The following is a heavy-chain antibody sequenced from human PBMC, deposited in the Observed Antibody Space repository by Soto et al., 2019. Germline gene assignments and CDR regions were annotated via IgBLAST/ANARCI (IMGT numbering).Heavy chain of an antibody. CDR3: ARADYGDRGLAFDS. Sequence: QVQLQESGPGLVKTSQTLSLTCTVSGASTGSGGYYWSWIRQHPGKGLEWIGYLYYTGSTYYSPYLKSRASHSVDTSKNEFSLKLDSVTAADTAVYYCARADYGDRGLAFDSWGQGTLVTVSS. V-gene: IGHV4-31*03. CDR2: LYYTGST. J-gene: IGHJ4*02. CDR1: GASTGSGGYY. D-gene: IGHD4-17*01.